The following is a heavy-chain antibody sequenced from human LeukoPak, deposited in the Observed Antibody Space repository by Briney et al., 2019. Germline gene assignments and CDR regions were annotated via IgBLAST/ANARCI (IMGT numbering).Heavy chain of an antibody. J-gene: IGHJ4*02. CDR1: GFTFSSYG. D-gene: IGHD3-16*01. CDR2: ISYDGSNK. V-gene: IGHV3-30*03. CDR3: ARAKIGLGLRLGEFDY. Sequence: GGSLRLSCAASGFTFSSYGMHWVRQAPGKGLEWVAVISYDGSNKYYADSVKGRFTISRDNSKNTLYLQMNSLRAEDTAVYYCARAKIGLGLRLGEFDYWGQGTLVTVSS.